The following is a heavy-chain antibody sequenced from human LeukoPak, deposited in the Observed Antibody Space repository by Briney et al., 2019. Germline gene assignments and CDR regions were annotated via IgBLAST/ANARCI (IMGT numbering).Heavy chain of an antibody. J-gene: IGHJ4*02. CDR2: ISGSGGST. D-gene: IGHD6-19*01. Sequence: GGSLRLSCAASGFTFSSYAMSWVRQAPGKGLEWVSGISGSGGSTYYADSVKGRFTISRDNSNNTLYLQMNSLRAEDTAVYYCAKGGPLSSGWYLSFDYWGQGTLVTVSS. CDR1: GFTFSSYA. V-gene: IGHV3-23*01. CDR3: AKGGPLSSGWYLSFDY.